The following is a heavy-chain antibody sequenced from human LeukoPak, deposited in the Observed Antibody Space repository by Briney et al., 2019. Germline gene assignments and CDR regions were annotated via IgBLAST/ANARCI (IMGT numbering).Heavy chain of an antibody. CDR1: GGSISSGSYY. CDR3: AREITYYYDSSGYYYYFDY. D-gene: IGHD3-22*01. CDR2: IYTSGST. J-gene: IGHJ4*02. Sequence: SETLSLTCTVSGGSISSGSYYWSWIRQPAGKGLEWIRRIYTSGSTNYNPSLKSRVTISVDTSKNQFSLKLSSVTAADTAVYYCAREITYYYDSSGYYYYFDYWGQGTLVTVSS. V-gene: IGHV4-61*02.